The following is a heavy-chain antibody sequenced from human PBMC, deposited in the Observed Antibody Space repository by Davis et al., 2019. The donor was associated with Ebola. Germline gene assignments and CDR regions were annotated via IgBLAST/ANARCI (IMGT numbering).Heavy chain of an antibody. D-gene: IGHD3-10*01. CDR3: ARAPSGAGPFDH. CDR2: SHYSGST. J-gene: IGHJ4*02. CDR1: GGSISSYY. Sequence: SETLSLTCTVSGGSISSYYWSWIRQPPGKGLEWIGFSHYSGSTKSNPSLKSRATISLDTSTNQFSLNLNSVTAADTAVYYCARAPSGAGPFDHWGQGALVTVSS. V-gene: IGHV4-59*01.